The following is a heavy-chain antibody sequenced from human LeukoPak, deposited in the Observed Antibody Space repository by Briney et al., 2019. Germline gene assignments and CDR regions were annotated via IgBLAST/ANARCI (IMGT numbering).Heavy chain of an antibody. CDR1: GFTFSSYG. CDR2: IRYDGSNK. D-gene: IGHD3-10*01. V-gene: IGHV3-30*02. J-gene: IGHJ4*02. CDR3: AKDGRGITCYFDY. Sequence: GGSLRLSCAASGFTFSSYGMHWVSQAPGKGLEWVAFIRYDGSNKYYSDSVKGRFTVSRDNSKNTLYLQMNSLRAEDTAVYYCAKDGRGITCYFDYWGQGTLVTVSS.